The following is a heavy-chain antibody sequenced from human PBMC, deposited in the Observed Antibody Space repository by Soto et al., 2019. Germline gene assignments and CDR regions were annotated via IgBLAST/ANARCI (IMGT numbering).Heavy chain of an antibody. J-gene: IGHJ4*02. D-gene: IGHD6-13*01. CDR3: ARVGGSSGEFDY. Sequence: SETLSLTCTVSGGSISSYYWSWIRQPPGKGLEWIGYIYYSGSTNYNPSLKSRVTISVDTSKNQFSLKLSSVAAADTAVYYCARVGGSSGEFDYWGQGTLVTVSS. V-gene: IGHV4-59*01. CDR2: IYYSGST. CDR1: GGSISSYY.